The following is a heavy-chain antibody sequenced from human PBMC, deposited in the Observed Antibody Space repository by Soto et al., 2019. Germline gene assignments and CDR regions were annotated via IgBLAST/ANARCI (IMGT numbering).Heavy chain of an antibody. CDR2: IIPTGST. Sequence: SETLSLTCAVSGASVSGQYWSWVRQPPGKGLEWVGEIIPTGSTTYNPSLKSRLSFSLDTSNNHFSLNLSSVSVADTAVYYCARGGITMAWNYCYYGMDVWGQGTTVTVSS. D-gene: IGHD3-10*01. CDR1: GASVSGQY. J-gene: IGHJ6*02. CDR3: ARGGITMAWNYCYYGMDV. V-gene: IGHV4-34*01.